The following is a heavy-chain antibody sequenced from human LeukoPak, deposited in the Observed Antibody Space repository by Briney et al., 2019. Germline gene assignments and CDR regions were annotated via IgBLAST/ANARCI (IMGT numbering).Heavy chain of an antibody. D-gene: IGHD3-22*01. V-gene: IGHV4-4*07. CDR3: ARGKYDTSGYYQQFDF. CDR2: IYSSGST. CDR1: GGSISSYY. J-gene: IGHJ4*02. Sequence: SETLSLTCTVSGGSISSYYWNWIRQSAGKGLEWIGRIYSSGSTNYNPSLESRVTMSVETSKNQLSLKLSSVTAAGTAVYYCARGKYDTSGYYQQFDFWGQGTLVTVSS.